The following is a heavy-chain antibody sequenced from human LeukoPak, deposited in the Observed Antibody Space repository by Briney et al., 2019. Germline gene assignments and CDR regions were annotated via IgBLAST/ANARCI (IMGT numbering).Heavy chain of an antibody. CDR1: GFTISSYA. V-gene: IGHV3-23*01. J-gene: IGHJ4*02. Sequence: PGGSQRLSCAASGFTISSYAMSWVRQAPGKGLEWVSAISGSGGSTYYADSVKGRFTISRDNSKNTLYLQMNSLRAEDTAVYYCAKALYSSGWYRGDYWGQGTLVTVSS. D-gene: IGHD6-19*01. CDR2: ISGSGGST. CDR3: AKALYSSGWYRGDY.